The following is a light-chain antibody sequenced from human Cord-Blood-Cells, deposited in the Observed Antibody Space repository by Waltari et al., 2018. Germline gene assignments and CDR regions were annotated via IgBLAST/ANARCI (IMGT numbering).Light chain of an antibody. J-gene: IGKJ2*01. Sequence: SQMTQSPSSVSASVADRSTITCRASQSISSYLNWYQEKPGKAPKLLTYAASSLQSGVPSRFSGSGSGTDFTLTISSLQPEDFATYYCQQSYSTPQYTFGQGTKLEIK. CDR1: QSISSY. CDR2: AAS. CDR3: QQSYSTPQYT. V-gene: IGKV1-39*01.